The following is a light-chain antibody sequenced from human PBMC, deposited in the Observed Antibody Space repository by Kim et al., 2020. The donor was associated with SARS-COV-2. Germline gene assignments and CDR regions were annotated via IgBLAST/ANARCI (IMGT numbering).Light chain of an antibody. J-gene: IGKJ2*01. Sequence: SASVGDRVTITCRASQSISSWLAWYQQKPGKAPMVLIYAASSLQSGVPARFSGSGSGTDFTLTISSLQPEDFATYYCQQTNSFPNTFGQGTKLEI. CDR1: QSISSW. V-gene: IGKV1-12*01. CDR3: QQTNSFPNT. CDR2: AAS.